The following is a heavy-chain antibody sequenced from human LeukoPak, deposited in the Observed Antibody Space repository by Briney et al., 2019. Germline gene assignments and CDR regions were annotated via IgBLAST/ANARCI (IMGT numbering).Heavy chain of an antibody. CDR1: GASINSYY. Sequence: PSETLSLTCTVSGASINSYYWSWIRQPPGKGLEWLGYIYYSGITNYNPSLKSRVTISLDTSKNQFSLKLSSVTTADTAVYYCARSVVTLYWYFDLWGRGTLVTVSS. J-gene: IGHJ2*01. V-gene: IGHV4-59*01. CDR2: IYYSGIT. D-gene: IGHD4-23*01. CDR3: ARSVVTLYWYFDL.